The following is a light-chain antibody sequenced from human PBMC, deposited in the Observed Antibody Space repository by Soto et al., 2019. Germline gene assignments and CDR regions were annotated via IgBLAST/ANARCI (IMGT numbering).Light chain of an antibody. Sequence: APGQRVTISCSGSSSNIGGNSVSWYQQLPGTAPKLLIYDDDKRPSGIPDRFSGSKSGTSATLGITGFQTGDEADYYCGSWDSSLSAYVFGTGTKVTVL. J-gene: IGLJ1*01. CDR3: GSWDSSLSAYV. CDR2: DDD. CDR1: SSNIGGNS. V-gene: IGLV1-51*01.